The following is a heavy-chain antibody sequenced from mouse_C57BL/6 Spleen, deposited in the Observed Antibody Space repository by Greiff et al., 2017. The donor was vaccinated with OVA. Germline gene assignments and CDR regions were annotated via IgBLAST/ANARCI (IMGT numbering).Heavy chain of an antibody. Sequence: EVQLQQSGPELVKPGASVKISCKASGYTFTDYYMNWVKQSHGKSLEWIGDINPNNGGTSYNQKFKGKATLTVDKSSSTAYMELRSLTSEDSAVYYCARNPYYYGSSPLAMDYWGQGTSVTVSS. CDR2: INPNNGGT. CDR1: GYTFTDYY. V-gene: IGHV1-26*01. D-gene: IGHD1-1*01. CDR3: ARNPYYYGSSPLAMDY. J-gene: IGHJ4*01.